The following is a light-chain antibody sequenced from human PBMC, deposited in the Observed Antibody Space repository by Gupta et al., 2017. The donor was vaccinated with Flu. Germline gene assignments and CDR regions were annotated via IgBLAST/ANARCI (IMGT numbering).Light chain of an antibody. CDR3: QAWDSGTAWV. V-gene: IGLV3-1*01. CDR1: KLGDKY. J-gene: IGLJ1*01. CDR2: QDT. Sequence: SYELTQPPSVSVSPGQTASITCSGDKLGDKYVCWYQQKPGQSPVLVIYQDTKRPSGIPERFSGSNSGNTATLAISGTQAMDEADYYCQAWDSGTAWVFGTGTKVTVL.